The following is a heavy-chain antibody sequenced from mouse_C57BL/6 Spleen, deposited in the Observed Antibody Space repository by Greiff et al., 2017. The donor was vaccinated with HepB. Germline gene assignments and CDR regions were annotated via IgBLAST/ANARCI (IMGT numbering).Heavy chain of an antibody. J-gene: IGHJ1*03. V-gene: IGHV5-17*01. Sequence: EVMLVDSGGGLVKPGGSLKLSCAASGFTFSDYGMHWVRQAPEKGLEWVAYISSGSSTIYYADTVKGRFTISRDNAKNTLFLQMTSLRSEDTAMYYCARNYGSSYHWYFDVWGTGTTVTVSS. CDR1: GFTFSDYG. D-gene: IGHD1-1*01. CDR2: ISSGSSTI. CDR3: ARNYGSSYHWYFDV.